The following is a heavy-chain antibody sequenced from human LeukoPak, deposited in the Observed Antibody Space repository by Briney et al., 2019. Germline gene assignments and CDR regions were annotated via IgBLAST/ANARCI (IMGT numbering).Heavy chain of an antibody. CDR3: ARLPVTDKVDY. V-gene: IGHV3-48*03. CDR2: ISSSGSPI. D-gene: IGHD4-17*01. Sequence: GGSLRLSCAASGFTFSDYDMNWVRQSPGKGLEWVSYISSSGSPIYYADSVKGRFTISRDNAKNSLYLQMNSLRAEDTAVYYCARLPVTDKVDYWGQGTLVTVSS. J-gene: IGHJ4*02. CDR1: GFTFSDYD.